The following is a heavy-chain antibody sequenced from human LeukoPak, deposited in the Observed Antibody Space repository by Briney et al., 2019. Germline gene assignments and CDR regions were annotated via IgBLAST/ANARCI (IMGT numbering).Heavy chain of an antibody. J-gene: IGHJ4*02. CDR2: VYYSGTT. CDR3: ARRRDQEDYFDY. Sequence: PSETLSLTCTVSGGSISSRSYYWDWIRQPPGKGLEWIGTVYYSGTTYYNLSLKSRVTISIDSSKNQFSLKVRSVTAADTAVYSCARRRDQEDYFDYWGQGTLVTVSS. V-gene: IGHV4-39*01. CDR1: GGSISSRSYY.